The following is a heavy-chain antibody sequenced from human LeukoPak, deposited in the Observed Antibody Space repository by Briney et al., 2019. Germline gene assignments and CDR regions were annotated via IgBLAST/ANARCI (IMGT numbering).Heavy chain of an antibody. CDR3: ASEGGYGGRYYFDY. V-gene: IGHV4-39*01. J-gene: IGHJ4*02. Sequence: PSETLSLACTVSGGSISSSSYYWGWIRQPPGKGLEWIGSIYYSGSTYYNPSLKSRVTISVDTSKNQFSLKLSSVTAADTAVYYCASEGGYGGRYYFDYWGQGTLVTVSS. CDR2: IYYSGST. CDR1: GGSISSSSYY. D-gene: IGHD5-12*01.